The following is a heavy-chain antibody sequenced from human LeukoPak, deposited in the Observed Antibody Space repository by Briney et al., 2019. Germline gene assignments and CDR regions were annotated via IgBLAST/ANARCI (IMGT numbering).Heavy chain of an antibody. D-gene: IGHD3-9*01. J-gene: IGHJ4*02. V-gene: IGHV5-51*01. CDR2: IYPGDSDT. CDR3: ARLGVSDFDILTGFFDY. Sequence: GESLKISCKGSGYSITSYWIGWVRQMPGKGLEWMGIIYPGDSDTRYSPSFQGQVTISADKSISTAYLQWSSLKASDTAMYYCARLGVSDFDILTGFFDYWGQGTLVTVSS. CDR1: GYSITSYW.